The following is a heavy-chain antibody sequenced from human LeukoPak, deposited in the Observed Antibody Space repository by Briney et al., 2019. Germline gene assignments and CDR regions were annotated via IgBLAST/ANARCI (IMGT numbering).Heavy chain of an antibody. CDR1: GFVFSNYA. CDR3: ASVGFSGYNS. J-gene: IGHJ5*02. Sequence: GGSLRLFCATSGFVFSNYAMNWVRQAPGKGLEYVSAITGDGSTPYYANSVKGRFTISRDNSRNTLYLQMGSLRSEDMAVYYCASVGFSGYNSWGQGTLVTVSS. CDR2: ITGDGSTP. V-gene: IGHV3-64*01. D-gene: IGHD5-12*01.